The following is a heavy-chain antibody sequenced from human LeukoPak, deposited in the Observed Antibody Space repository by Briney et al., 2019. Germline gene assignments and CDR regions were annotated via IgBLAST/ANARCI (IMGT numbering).Heavy chain of an antibody. J-gene: IGHJ4*02. CDR3: ARDPIRGDGYNLDY. V-gene: IGHV1-2*02. CDR2: INIDTGGT. CDR1: GYTSIGQY. Sequence: ASVKVSCKASGYTSIGQYMHWVRQAPGQGLEWMGCINIDTGGTNYAQRFQGRVTVTRDTSISTVYMELRGMRPDDTAVYFCARDPIRGDGYNLDYWGQGTLVTVSS. D-gene: IGHD5-24*01.